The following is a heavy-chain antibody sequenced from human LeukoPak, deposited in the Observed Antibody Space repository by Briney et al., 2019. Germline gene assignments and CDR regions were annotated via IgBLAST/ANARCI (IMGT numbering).Heavy chain of an antibody. D-gene: IGHD6-19*01. CDR1: GFTFSNCA. Sequence: GGSLRLSCTTSGFTFSNCAMSWVRQAPGKGLELVSAISGGGGSTYSAASVKGRFTISRDDSKNTLYLQMNSLGAEDTAVYYCAKATTSGWYLYDYWGQGTLVTVSS. J-gene: IGHJ4*02. CDR2: ISGGGGST. V-gene: IGHV3-23*01. CDR3: AKATTSGWYLYDY.